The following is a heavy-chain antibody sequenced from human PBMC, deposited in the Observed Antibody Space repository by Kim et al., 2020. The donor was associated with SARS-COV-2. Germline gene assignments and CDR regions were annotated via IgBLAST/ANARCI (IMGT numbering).Heavy chain of an antibody. J-gene: IGHJ6*02. Sequence: SVKVSCKASGGTFSSYTISWVRQAPGQGLEWMGRIIPILGIANYAQKFQGRVTITADKSTSTAYMELSSLRSEDTAVYYCARDIIGEELPPLRDYYYYGMDVWGQGTTVTVSS. CDR1: GGTFSSYT. D-gene: IGHD1-26*01. CDR3: ARDIIGEELPPLRDYYYYGMDV. V-gene: IGHV1-69*04. CDR2: IIPILGIA.